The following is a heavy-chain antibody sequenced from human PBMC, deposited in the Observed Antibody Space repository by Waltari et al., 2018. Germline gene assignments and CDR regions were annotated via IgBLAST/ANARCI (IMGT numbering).Heavy chain of an antibody. J-gene: IGHJ4*02. CDR3: ASTRRDPGGIDY. CDR1: GGSISSYY. D-gene: IGHD3-16*01. CDR2: IYYSGST. V-gene: IGHV4-59*01. Sequence: QVQLQESGPGLVKPSETLSLTCTVSGGSISSYYWSWIRQPPGKGLEWIGYIYYSGSTNYNPSLKSRVTISVDTSKNQFSLKLSSVTAADTAVYYCASTRRDPGGIDYWGQGTLVTVSS.